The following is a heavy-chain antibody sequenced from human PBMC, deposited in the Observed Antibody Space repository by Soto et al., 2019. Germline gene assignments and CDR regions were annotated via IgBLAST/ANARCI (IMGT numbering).Heavy chain of an antibody. CDR3: ARVMGYCSGGSCPTGYNWFDP. D-gene: IGHD2-15*01. CDR2: IYYSGST. V-gene: IGHV4-59*01. J-gene: IGHJ5*02. Sequence: TSEILSHTCTVSGGSIRSYYLRWIRQHPGKGLEWIGYIYYSGSTNYNPSLKSRVTISVDTSKNQFSLKLSSVTAADTAVYYCARVMGYCSGGSCPTGYNWFDPRGQGTLVTVSS. CDR1: GGSIRSYY.